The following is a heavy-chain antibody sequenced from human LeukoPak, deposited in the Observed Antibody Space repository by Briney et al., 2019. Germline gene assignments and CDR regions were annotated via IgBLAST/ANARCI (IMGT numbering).Heavy chain of an antibody. CDR2: IIPRLGTT. CDR3: AADGTD. CDR1: GGTFNSYA. V-gene: IGHV1-69*05. Sequence: SVKVSCKASGGTFNSYAINWVRQAPGQGLEWMGGIIPRLGTTKYIEKFQGRITITTDESTTTAYMELISLRSEDTAVYYCAADGTDWGQGTLVTVSS. J-gene: IGHJ4*02.